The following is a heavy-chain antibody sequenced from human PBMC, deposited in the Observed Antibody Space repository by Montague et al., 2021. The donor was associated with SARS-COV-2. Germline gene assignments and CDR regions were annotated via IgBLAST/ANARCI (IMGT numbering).Heavy chain of an antibody. V-gene: IGHV4-39*01. J-gene: IGHJ5*02. Sequence: SETLSLTCTVSGGSISSSSYYRGWIRQPPGKGLEWIGSLYYTGGTYYNPSLKSRVTISIDTSKNQFSLKLSSVTAADTAVYYCARDSSSWYYWFDPWGQGTLVTVSS. D-gene: IGHD6-13*01. CDR3: ARDSSSWYYWFDP. CDR1: GGSISSSSYY. CDR2: LYYTGGT.